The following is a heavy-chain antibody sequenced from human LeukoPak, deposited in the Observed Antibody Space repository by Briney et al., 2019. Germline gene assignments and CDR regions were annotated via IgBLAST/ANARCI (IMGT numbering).Heavy chain of an antibody. J-gene: IGHJ4*02. CDR2: IYYSGST. Sequence: SETLSLTCTVSGGSISSSSYYWGWIRQPPGKGLEWIGSIYYSGSTYYNPSLKSRVTISVDTSKNQFSLKLSSVTAADTAVYYCARISAAVPLFDHWGQGTLVTVSS. V-gene: IGHV4-39*01. D-gene: IGHD6-13*01. CDR1: GGSISSSSYY. CDR3: ARISAAVPLFDH.